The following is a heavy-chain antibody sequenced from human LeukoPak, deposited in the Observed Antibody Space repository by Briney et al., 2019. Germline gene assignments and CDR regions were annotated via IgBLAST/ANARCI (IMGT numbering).Heavy chain of an antibody. Sequence: ASMKVSCKASGYTFTSYDIYWVRQAAGQGLEWMGWMNPNSGNTGYTQKFQGRVTMTRNTSISTAYMELSSLRSEDTALYYCARGHEWAPNSSPGFWGQGTLVTVSS. J-gene: IGHJ4*02. D-gene: IGHD6-19*01. CDR1: GYTFTSYD. CDR3: ARGHEWAPNSSPGF. V-gene: IGHV1-8*01. CDR2: MNPNSGNT.